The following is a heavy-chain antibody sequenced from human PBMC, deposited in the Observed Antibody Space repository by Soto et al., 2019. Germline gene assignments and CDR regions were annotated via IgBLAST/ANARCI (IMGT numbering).Heavy chain of an antibody. V-gene: IGHV4-59*01. CDR1: GGSISSYY. J-gene: IGHJ4*02. CDR3: AREGGIAAAGAFDY. Sequence: QVQLQESGPGLVKPSETLSLTCTVSGGSISSYYWSWIRQPPGKGLEWIGYIYYSGSTNYNPSLKSRVTISVDTSKNQFSLKLSSVTAADTAVYYCAREGGIAAAGAFDYWGQGTLVTVSS. CDR2: IYYSGST. D-gene: IGHD6-13*01.